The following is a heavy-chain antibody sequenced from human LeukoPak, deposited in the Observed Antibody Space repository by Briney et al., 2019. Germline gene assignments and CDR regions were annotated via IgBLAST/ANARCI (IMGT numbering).Heavy chain of an antibody. Sequence: GGSLRLSCAASGLTFDDYAMHWVRQAPGKGLEWVSLISGDGGNTYYADSVKGRFTISRDNSKNSLHLQMNSLRTEDSALYYCAKDMDTVTGVDYWGQGTLVTVSS. J-gene: IGHJ4*02. CDR1: GLTFDDYA. CDR2: ISGDGGNT. CDR3: AKDMDTVTGVDY. V-gene: IGHV3-43*02. D-gene: IGHD4-17*01.